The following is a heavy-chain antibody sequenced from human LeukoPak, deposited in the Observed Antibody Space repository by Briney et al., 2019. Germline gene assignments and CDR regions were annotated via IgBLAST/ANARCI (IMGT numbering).Heavy chain of an antibody. J-gene: IGHJ4*02. CDR1: GGSFSGYY. CDR3: ARGGGGYYDY. Sequence: SETLSLTRAVYGGSFSGYYWSWIRQPPGRGLEWIGEINHSGSTNYNPSLKSRVTISVDTSKNQFSLKLSSVTAADTAVYYCARGGGGYYDYWGQGTLVTVSS. D-gene: IGHD2-15*01. V-gene: IGHV4-34*01. CDR2: INHSGST.